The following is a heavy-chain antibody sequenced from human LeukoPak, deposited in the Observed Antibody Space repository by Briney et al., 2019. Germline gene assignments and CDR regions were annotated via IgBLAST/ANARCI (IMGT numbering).Heavy chain of an antibody. Sequence: PSETLSLTCTVSGDSISSGSYYWSWIRQPAGKGLEWIGRIYTSGSTNYNPSLKSRVTISVDTSKNQFSLKLSSVTAADTAVYYCARGGVWFGELFPLWGQGTLVTVSS. CDR1: GDSISSGSYY. D-gene: IGHD3-10*01. V-gene: IGHV4-61*02. CDR2: IYTSGST. J-gene: IGHJ4*02. CDR3: ARGGVWFGELFPL.